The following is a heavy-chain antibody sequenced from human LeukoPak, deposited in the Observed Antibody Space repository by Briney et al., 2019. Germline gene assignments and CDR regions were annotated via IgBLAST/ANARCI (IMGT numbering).Heavy chain of an antibody. D-gene: IGHD2-2*01. J-gene: IGHJ5*02. Sequence: SVKVSCKASGGTFSSYAISWVRQAPGQGLEWMGGIIPIFGTANYAQKFQGRVTITADESTSTAYMELSRLRSDDAAVYYCARAWAGYCSSTSCYDRGRWFDPWGQGTLVTVSS. CDR1: GGTFSSYA. V-gene: IGHV1-69*13. CDR3: ARAWAGYCSSTSCYDRGRWFDP. CDR2: IIPIFGTA.